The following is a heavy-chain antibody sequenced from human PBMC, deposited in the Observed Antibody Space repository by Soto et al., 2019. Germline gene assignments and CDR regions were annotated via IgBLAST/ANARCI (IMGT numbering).Heavy chain of an antibody. CDR3: ARSFGWYAIDH. CDR1: SASIITEQR. Sequence: QMQLQESGPGLVKPSETLSLTCAVSSASIITEQRWTWVRQPPGKGLEWIGEIHHSGSTNNNPSLGSRVTVSVDKSKNQFSLNLNSVTAADTALYYCARSFGWYAIDHWGQGTLVIVSS. V-gene: IGHV4-4*02. D-gene: IGHD6-19*01. CDR2: IHHSGST. J-gene: IGHJ4*02.